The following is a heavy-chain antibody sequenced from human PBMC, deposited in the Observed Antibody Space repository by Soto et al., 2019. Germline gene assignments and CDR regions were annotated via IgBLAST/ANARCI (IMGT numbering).Heavy chain of an antibody. CDR1: GFTFSSYW. CDR2: INSDGSST. D-gene: IGHD3-3*01. Sequence: PGGSLRLSCAASGFTFSSYWMHWVRQAPGKGLVWVSRINSDGSSTSYADSVKGRFTISRDNAKNTLYLQMNSLRAEDTAVYYCARGSLRFLEGFDPWGQGTLVTVSS. V-gene: IGHV3-74*01. J-gene: IGHJ5*02. CDR3: ARGSLRFLEGFDP.